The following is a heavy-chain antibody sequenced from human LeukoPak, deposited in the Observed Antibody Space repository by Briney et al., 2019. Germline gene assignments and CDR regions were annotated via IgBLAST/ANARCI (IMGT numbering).Heavy chain of an antibody. D-gene: IGHD3/OR15-3a*01. V-gene: IGHV4-59*01. CDR2: IYYSRST. Sequence: SETLSLTCTVSAGSISSYYWTWIRQPPGKGLEWIGYIYYSRSTNYNPSLKSRVAISLDTSKNQFSLRLSSVTAADTAIYYCARGRPDFWTNFYTYFLDSWGQGTLVTVSS. J-gene: IGHJ4*02. CDR1: AGSISSYY. CDR3: ARGRPDFWTNFYTYFLDS.